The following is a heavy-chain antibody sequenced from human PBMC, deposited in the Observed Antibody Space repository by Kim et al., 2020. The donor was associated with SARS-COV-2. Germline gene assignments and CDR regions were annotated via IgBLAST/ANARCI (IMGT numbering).Heavy chain of an antibody. Sequence: GGSLRLSCAASGFTFGSYGMHWVRQAPGKGLEWVAVIWYDGSNKYYADSVKGRFTISRDNSKNTLYLQMNSLRAEDTAVYYCARDLANYYDSSGRGVWGQGTLVTVSS. CDR1: GFTFGSYG. V-gene: IGHV3-33*01. D-gene: IGHD3-22*01. J-gene: IGHJ4*02. CDR2: IWYDGSNK. CDR3: ARDLANYYDSSGRGV.